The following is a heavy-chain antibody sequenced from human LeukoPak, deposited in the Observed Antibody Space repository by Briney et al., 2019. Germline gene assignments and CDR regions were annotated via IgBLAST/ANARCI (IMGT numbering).Heavy chain of an antibody. V-gene: IGHV4-4*02. J-gene: IGHJ6*03. CDR1: GGSISSSNW. CDR3: ARDGRGLHNWNQKRRTYYMDV. CDR2: IYHSGST. Sequence: SGTLSLTCAVSGGSISSSNWWSWVRQPPGKGLEWIGEIYHSGSTNYNPSLKSRVTISVDKSKNQFSLKLSSVTAADTAVYYCARDGRGLHNWNQKRRTYYMDVWGKGTTVTVSS. D-gene: IGHD1-20*01.